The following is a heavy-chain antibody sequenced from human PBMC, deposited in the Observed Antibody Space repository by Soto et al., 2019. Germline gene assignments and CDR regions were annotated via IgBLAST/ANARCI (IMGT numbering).Heavy chain of an antibody. CDR1: GDSISSPDYY. CDR3: ARGRGEFDA. Sequence: PSETLSLTCTVSGDSISSPDYYWSWIRQAPGKGLELIGYVYYRGSIYYTPSFESRVSISIDTSKNQLSLNLRSVSAADTAVYYCARGRGEFDAWGQGTPVTVSS. CDR2: VYYRGSI. D-gene: IGHD2-21*01. J-gene: IGHJ5*02. V-gene: IGHV4-30-4*01.